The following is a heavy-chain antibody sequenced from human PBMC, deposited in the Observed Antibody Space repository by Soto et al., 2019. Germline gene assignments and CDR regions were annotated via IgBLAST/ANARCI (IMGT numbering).Heavy chain of an antibody. Sequence: SETLSLTCAVSGGSISSGGYSWSWIRQPPGKGLEWIGYIYHSGSNYYNPSLKSRVTISVDRSKNQFSLKLSSVTAADTAVYYCARSRSCSGGSCYGWFGPWGQGTLVTVSS. J-gene: IGHJ5*02. CDR3: ARSRSCSGGSCYGWFGP. D-gene: IGHD2-15*01. CDR2: IYHSGSN. CDR1: GGSISSGGYS. V-gene: IGHV4-30-2*01.